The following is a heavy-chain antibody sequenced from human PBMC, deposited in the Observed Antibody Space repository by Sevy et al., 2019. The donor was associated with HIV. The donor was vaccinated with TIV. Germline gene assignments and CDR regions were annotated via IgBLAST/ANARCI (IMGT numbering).Heavy chain of an antibody. CDR3: ARDISVAGTPNYFDY. Sequence: GGSLRLSCAASGFTFSSYAMHWVRQAPGKGLEWVAVISYDGSNKYYADSVKGQFTISRDNSKNTLYLQMNSLRAEDTAVYYCARDISVAGTPNYFDYWGQGTLVTVSS. V-gene: IGHV3-30-3*01. CDR1: GFTFSSYA. D-gene: IGHD6-19*01. J-gene: IGHJ4*02. CDR2: ISYDGSNK.